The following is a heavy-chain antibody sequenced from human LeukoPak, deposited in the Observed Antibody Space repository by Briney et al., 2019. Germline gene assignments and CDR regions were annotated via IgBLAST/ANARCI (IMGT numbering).Heavy chain of an antibody. CDR3: ARGRFELPY. CDR2: IYYSGST. CDR1: GGSLSSYY. J-gene: IGHJ4*02. D-gene: IGHD2-15*01. Sequence: SETLSLTCTVSGGSLSSYYWSWIRQPPGKGLEWIGYIYYSGSTNYNPSLKSRVAMSVDTSKNQFFLGLTSVTAADTALYYCARGRFELPYWGQGTLVTVSS. V-gene: IGHV4-59*01.